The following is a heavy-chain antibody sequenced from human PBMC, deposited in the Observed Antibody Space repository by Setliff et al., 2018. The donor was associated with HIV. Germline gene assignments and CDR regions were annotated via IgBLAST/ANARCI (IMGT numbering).Heavy chain of an antibody. Sequence: GGSLRLSCAASGFTFNTYAMSWVRQAPGKGLEWVSVISGSGGSTFYADSVKGRFTISRDNSKNTLYLQMNSLRAEDTAVYYCARDIVGSRYFQHWGQGTLVTVSS. V-gene: IGHV3-23*01. CDR1: GFTFNTYA. D-gene: IGHD3-16*02. CDR3: ARDIVGSRYFQH. CDR2: ISGSGGST. J-gene: IGHJ1*01.